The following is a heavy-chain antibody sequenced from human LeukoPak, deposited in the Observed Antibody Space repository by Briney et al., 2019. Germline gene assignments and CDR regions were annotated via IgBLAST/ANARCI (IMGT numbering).Heavy chain of an antibody. CDR1: GFPFTNAW. CDR3: TPDLMDV. J-gene: IGHJ6*03. CDR2: IKSKTDGGTA. V-gene: IGHV3-15*01. Sequence: KAGGSLGLSCVVSGFPFTNAWMSWVRQAPGKGLEWVGRIKSKTDGGTADYAAPVRGRFTMWRDDARSALYLQMNSLQTEDTAVYYCTPDLMDVWGKGTTATVSS.